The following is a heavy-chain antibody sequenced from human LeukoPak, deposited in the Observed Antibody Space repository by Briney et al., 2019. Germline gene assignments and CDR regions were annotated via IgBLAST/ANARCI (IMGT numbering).Heavy chain of an antibody. V-gene: IGHV3-21*01. D-gene: IGHD1-14*01. CDR3: ARPKKRGRNDAFDI. CDR2: ISSSSSYI. CDR1: GLTFSSYS. Sequence: GGSLRLSCAASGLTFSSYSMNWVRQAPGKGLEWVSSISSSSSYIYYADSVKGRFTISRDNAKNSLYLQMNSLRAEDTAVYYCARPKKRGRNDAFDIWGQGTMVTVSS. J-gene: IGHJ3*02.